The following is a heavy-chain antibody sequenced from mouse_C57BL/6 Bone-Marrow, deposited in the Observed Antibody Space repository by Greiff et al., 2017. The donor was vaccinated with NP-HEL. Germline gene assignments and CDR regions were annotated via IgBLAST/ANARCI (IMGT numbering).Heavy chain of an antibody. Sequence: EVKLQQSGPELVKPGASVKIPCKASGYTFTDYNMDWVKQSHGKSLEWIGDINPNNGGTIYNQKFKGKATLTVDKSSSTAYMELRSLTSEDTAVYYCARSPRPVYGSSLYWYFDVWGTGTTVTVSS. V-gene: IGHV1-18*01. CDR2: INPNNGGT. D-gene: IGHD1-1*01. J-gene: IGHJ1*03. CDR3: ARSPRPVYGSSLYWYFDV. CDR1: GYTFTDYN.